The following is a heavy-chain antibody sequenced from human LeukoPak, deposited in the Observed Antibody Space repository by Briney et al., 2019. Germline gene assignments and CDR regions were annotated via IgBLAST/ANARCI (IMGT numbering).Heavy chain of an antibody. V-gene: IGHV1-2*02. Sequence: ASVKVSCKASGGTFSSYAISWVRQAPGQGLEWMGRINPNSGGTNYAQKFQGRVTMTRDTSISTAYMELTRLTSGDTAVYYCAQRTDGGSYSEGWGQGTLVTVSS. CDR2: INPNSGGT. CDR3: AQRTDGGSYSEG. D-gene: IGHD1-26*01. CDR1: GGTFSSYA. J-gene: IGHJ4*02.